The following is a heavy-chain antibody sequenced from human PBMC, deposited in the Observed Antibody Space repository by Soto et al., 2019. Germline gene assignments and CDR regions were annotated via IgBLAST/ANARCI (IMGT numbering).Heavy chain of an antibody. Sequence: SEPLSLPCTVAGGSISNSSYCWSWNRQPPGKGLEWIGSIYYSGSTYYNPSLKSRVTISVDTSKNQFSLKLSSVTAADTAVYYCAGMGAAADGFDYWGQGTLVTVSS. CDR3: AGMGAAADGFDY. D-gene: IGHD6-13*01. CDR2: IYYSGST. J-gene: IGHJ4*02. V-gene: IGHV4-39*01. CDR1: GGSISNSSYC.